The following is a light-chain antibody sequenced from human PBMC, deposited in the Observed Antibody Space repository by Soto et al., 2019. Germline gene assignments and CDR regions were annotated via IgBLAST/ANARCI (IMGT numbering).Light chain of an antibody. V-gene: IGKV1-5*03. J-gene: IGKJ1*01. CDR2: KAS. CDR3: QRYNSYPEA. CDR1: QTISSW. Sequence: DIQMTQSPSTLSGSVGDRVTITCRASQTISSWLAWYQQKPGKAPKLLIYKASTLKSGVPSRFSGSGSGTEFTLTISRLQPDDFATYYCQRYNSYPEAFGQGTKLDIK.